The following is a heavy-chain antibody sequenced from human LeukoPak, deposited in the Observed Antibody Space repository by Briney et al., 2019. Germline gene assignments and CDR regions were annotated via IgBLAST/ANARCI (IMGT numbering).Heavy chain of an antibody. V-gene: IGHV3-23*01. Sequence: GGSLRLSCVASGFTFSSYVMNWVRQAPGKGLEWVSAISGGGDNTYYADSVKGRFTISRDNSKKTMYLQMNSLRAEDTAVYYCAKDELRSVLGLPSYMDVWGKGTTVTVSS. CDR2: ISGGGDNT. D-gene: IGHD2-8*01. CDR1: GFTFSSYV. J-gene: IGHJ6*03. CDR3: AKDELRSVLGLPSYMDV.